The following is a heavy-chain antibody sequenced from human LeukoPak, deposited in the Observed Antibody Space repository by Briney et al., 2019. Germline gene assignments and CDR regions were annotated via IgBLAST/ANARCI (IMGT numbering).Heavy chain of an antibody. CDR3: AQYGGNFT. D-gene: IGHD2-21*02. Sequence: QPGGSLRLSCAASGFTFSSYWMHWVRQVPGKRPVWVSRINGDGSSTNYADSVKGRFTISRDNARNTLYLQMNSLRVEDAAIYYCAQYGGNFTWGQGTLVTVSS. CDR1: GFTFSSYW. V-gene: IGHV3-74*01. J-gene: IGHJ5*02. CDR2: INGDGSST.